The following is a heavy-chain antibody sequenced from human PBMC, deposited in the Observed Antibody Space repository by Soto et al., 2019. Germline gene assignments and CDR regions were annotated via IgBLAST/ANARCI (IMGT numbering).Heavy chain of an antibody. V-gene: IGHV4-34*01. CDR3: ARGEGPTTRVDY. Sequence: SETLSLTCAVYGGSFSGYYWSWIRQPPGKGLEWIGEINHSGSTNYNPSLKSRVTISVDTSKNQFSLKLSSVTAADTAVYYCARGEGPTTRVDYWGQGTLVTVSS. D-gene: IGHD3-10*01. J-gene: IGHJ4*02. CDR1: GGSFSGYY. CDR2: INHSGST.